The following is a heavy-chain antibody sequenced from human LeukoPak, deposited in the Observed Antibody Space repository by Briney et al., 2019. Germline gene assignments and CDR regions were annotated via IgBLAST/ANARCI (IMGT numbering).Heavy chain of an antibody. CDR1: GSSINSADY. V-gene: IGHV4-38-2*02. CDR3: ARAVERYNFWSGYYGTDYYYYMDV. D-gene: IGHD3-3*01. Sequence: PSETLSLTCTVSGSSINSADYWGWIRQPPGKGLEYIGSIFHSGRAYYNPSLESRITISMATSKNQFSLKLDSVTAADTAVYYCARAVERYNFWSGYYGTDYYYYMDVWGKGTTVTVSS. J-gene: IGHJ6*03. CDR2: IFHSGRA.